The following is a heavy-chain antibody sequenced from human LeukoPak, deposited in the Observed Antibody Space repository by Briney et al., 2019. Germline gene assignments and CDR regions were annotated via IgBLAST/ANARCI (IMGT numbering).Heavy chain of an antibody. V-gene: IGHV3-9*01. D-gene: IGHD5-24*01. CDR1: GFTFDDYA. Sequence: GRSLRLSCAASGFTFDDYAMHWVRQAPGKGLEWVSGISWNSGSIGYADSVKGRFTISRDDAKNTLYLQMNSLRAEDTAVYYCAREGVWLQPNFDYWGQGTLVTVSS. CDR2: ISWNSGSI. J-gene: IGHJ4*02. CDR3: AREGVWLQPNFDY.